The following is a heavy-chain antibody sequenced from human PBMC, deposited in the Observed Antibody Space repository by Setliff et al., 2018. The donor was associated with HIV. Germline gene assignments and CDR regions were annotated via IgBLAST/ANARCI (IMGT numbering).Heavy chain of an antibody. Sequence: SETLSLTCTVSGGSISSGNYYWTWIRQPAGKGLEWIGHIYSSESTNYNPSLKSRVTISLATSKNQFSLKLNSVTAADTAVYYCAVGIIAATGTFFDYWGQGTLVTVSS. J-gene: IGHJ4*02. CDR1: GGSISSGNYY. V-gene: IGHV4-61*09. D-gene: IGHD6-13*01. CDR3: AVGIIAATGTFFDY. CDR2: IYSSEST.